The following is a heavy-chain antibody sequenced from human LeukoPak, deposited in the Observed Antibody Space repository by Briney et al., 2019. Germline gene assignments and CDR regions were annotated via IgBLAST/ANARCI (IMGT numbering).Heavy chain of an antibody. CDR1: GYTFSSYG. J-gene: IGHJ4*02. Sequence: ASVNVSCKASGYTFSSYGINWVRPAPGQGLEWMGWISSYSGNTNYAQKLQGRVSMTKDTSTSTAYMELRSLRSDDTAVYYCARDESGPFDYWGQGTLVTVSS. D-gene: IGHD1-26*01. CDR3: ARDESGPFDY. V-gene: IGHV1-18*01. CDR2: ISSYSGNT.